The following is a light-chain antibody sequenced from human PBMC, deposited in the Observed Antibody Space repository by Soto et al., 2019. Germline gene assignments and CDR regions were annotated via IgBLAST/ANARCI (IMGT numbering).Light chain of an antibody. CDR1: SGYSNYK. J-gene: IGLJ1*01. V-gene: IGLV9-49*01. CDR3: GADHCSGSNYVYV. CDR2: VGTGGIVG. Sequence: QSVLTQPPSASASLGASVTLTCTLSSGYSNYKVDWYQQRPGRGPRFVMRVGTGGIVGSKGDGIPDRFSVLGSGLNRYLTIQNIQEEDESDFCCGADHCSGSNYVYVFGSGTKLTVL.